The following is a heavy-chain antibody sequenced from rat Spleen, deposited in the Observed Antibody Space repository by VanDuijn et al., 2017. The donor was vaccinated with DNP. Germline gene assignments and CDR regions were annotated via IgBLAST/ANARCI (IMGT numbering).Heavy chain of an antibody. Sequence: EVQLVESGGGLVQPGGSLKLSCAASGFTFSDYNMAWVRQSPKMGLEWVATIIYDGSHTFYRDSVQGRFIISRDNAKTTLNLQMDSLRSEDTATYYCKVGAQYWGQGVMVTVSS. J-gene: IGHJ2*01. CDR1: GFTFSDYN. CDR2: IIYDGSHT. D-gene: IGHD5-1*01. V-gene: IGHV5S10*01. CDR3: KVGAQY.